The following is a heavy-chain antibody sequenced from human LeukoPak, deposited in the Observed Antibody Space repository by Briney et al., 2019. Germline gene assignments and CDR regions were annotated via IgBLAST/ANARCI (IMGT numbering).Heavy chain of an antibody. V-gene: IGHV3-74*01. D-gene: IGHD3-22*01. Sequence: GGSLRLSCAASGFTFSSYWMHWVRQAPGKGLVWVSRIKSDGSTRYADSVKGRFTISRDNAKNTVSLQMNSLRAEDTGVYYCARAPSEIGGYYPEYFRHWGQGTLVAVSP. CDR1: GFTFSSYW. CDR2: IKSDGST. J-gene: IGHJ1*01. CDR3: ARAPSEIGGYYPEYFRH.